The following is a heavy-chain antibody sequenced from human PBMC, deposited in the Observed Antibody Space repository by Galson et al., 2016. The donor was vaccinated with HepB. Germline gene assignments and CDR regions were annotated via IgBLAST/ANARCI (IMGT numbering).Heavy chain of an antibody. CDR2: FDPEDDET. Sequence: SVKVSCKVPGYTLTEVSIHWVRQSPGKGLEWMGGFDPEDDETIYAEKFQGRVTMTEDTSTDTVYMELRSLTSEDTAVYYCAKGSPWFGEPNFWFDPWGQGTLVTVSS. CDR1: GYTLTEVS. J-gene: IGHJ5*02. D-gene: IGHD3-10*01. CDR3: AKGSPWFGEPNFWFDP. V-gene: IGHV1-24*01.